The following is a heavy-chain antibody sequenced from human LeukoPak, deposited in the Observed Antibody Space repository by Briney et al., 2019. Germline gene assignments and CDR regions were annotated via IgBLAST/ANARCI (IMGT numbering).Heavy chain of an antibody. CDR3: ARQNDFRLDY. CDR1: GYNFSNYG. J-gene: IGHJ4*02. Sequence: GESLKISCKGSGYNFSNYGIGWVRQMPGKGLEWMGIIYPGDSDTRYSPSLQGQVTISVDTSIGTAYLQWSSLKASDTAIYYCARQNDFRLDYWGQGTLVTVSS. V-gene: IGHV5-51*01. D-gene: IGHD3-3*01. CDR2: IYPGDSDT.